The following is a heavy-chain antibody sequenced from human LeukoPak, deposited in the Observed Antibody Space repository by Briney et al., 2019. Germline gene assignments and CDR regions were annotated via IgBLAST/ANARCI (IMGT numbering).Heavy chain of an antibody. Sequence: GGSLRLSCEASGFTFSSYEMNWVRQAPGKGLEWVSYISSSGKAIYYADSTKGRFTVSRDNAKNSLYLQMNSLRAEDTAVYYCATTSIAAAVPGCFDYWGQGTLVTVFS. V-gene: IGHV3-48*03. CDR2: ISSSGKAI. CDR1: GFTFSSYE. D-gene: IGHD6-13*01. J-gene: IGHJ4*02. CDR3: ATTSIAAAVPGCFDY.